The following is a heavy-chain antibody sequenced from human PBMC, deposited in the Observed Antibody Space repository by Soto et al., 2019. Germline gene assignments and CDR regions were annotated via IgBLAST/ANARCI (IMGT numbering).Heavy chain of an antibody. CDR2: IYYSGST. Sequence: SETLSLTCTVSGGSISSGGYYWSWIRHHPGKGLEWIGYIYYSGSTYYNPSLKSRVTISVDTSKNQFSLKLSSVTAADTAVYYCARGKGCSGGSCYPIYNWFDPWGQGTLVTVS. D-gene: IGHD2-15*01. V-gene: IGHV4-31*03. CDR1: GGSISSGGYY. J-gene: IGHJ5*02. CDR3: ARGKGCSGGSCYPIYNWFDP.